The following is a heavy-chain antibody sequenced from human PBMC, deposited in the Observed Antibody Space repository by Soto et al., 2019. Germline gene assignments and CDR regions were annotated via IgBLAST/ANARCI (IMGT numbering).Heavy chain of an antibody. CDR1: GLIVSSTF. D-gene: IGHD2-2*01. CDR3: ARELCIHQTSYYDY. CDR2: IYSGGST. Sequence: GGSLRLSCAASGLIVSSTFMSWVRQAPGKGLEWVSVIYSGGSTYYAGSVKGRFTISRDDSKNTLYLQMNSLRAEDTALYFCARELCIHQTSYYDYWGRGTLVTVSS. J-gene: IGHJ4*02. V-gene: IGHV3-53*01.